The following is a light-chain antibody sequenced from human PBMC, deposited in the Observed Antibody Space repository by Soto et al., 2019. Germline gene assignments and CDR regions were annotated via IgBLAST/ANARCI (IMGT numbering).Light chain of an antibody. Sequence: DIQLPPSPSTLSAYVGHRVTITCRASQSISSWLAWYQQKPGKAPKLLIYDASSLESGVPSRFSGSGSGTEFTLTISRLQTDEFATYYCQQYNSYSGTVGQGTKLEI. CDR3: QQYNSYSGT. CDR2: DAS. CDR1: QSISSW. J-gene: IGKJ1*01. V-gene: IGKV1-5*01.